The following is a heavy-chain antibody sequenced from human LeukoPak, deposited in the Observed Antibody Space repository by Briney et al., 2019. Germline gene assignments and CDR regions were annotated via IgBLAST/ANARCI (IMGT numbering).Heavy chain of an antibody. J-gene: IGHJ4*02. CDR1: GFTFSNYY. CDR2: ISSSDTTT. CDR3: AKRKQYYYDSSGYYGYYFDY. Sequence: GGSLRLSCAASGFTFSNYYMSWVRQAPGRGLEWVSYISSSDTTTYYADSVKGRFTISRDNAKNSLYLLMNSLTAEDTAVYYCAKRKQYYYDSSGYYGYYFDYWGQGTLVTVSS. D-gene: IGHD3-22*01. V-gene: IGHV3-11*01.